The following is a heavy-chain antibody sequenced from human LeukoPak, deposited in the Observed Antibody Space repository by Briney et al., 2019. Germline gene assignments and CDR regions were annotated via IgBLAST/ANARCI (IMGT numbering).Heavy chain of an antibody. V-gene: IGHV5-51*01. Sequence: GESLKISCKGSGYSFTSYWIGRVRQMPGKGLEWMGIIYPGDSDTRYSPSFQGQVTISADKSISTAYLQWSSLKASDTAMYYCARLEVAYYYDSSGYSWGQGTLVTVSS. CDR1: GYSFTSYW. CDR3: ARLEVAYYYDSSGYS. J-gene: IGHJ5*02. CDR2: IYPGDSDT. D-gene: IGHD3-22*01.